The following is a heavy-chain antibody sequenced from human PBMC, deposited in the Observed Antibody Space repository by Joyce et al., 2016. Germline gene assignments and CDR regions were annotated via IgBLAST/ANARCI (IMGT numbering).Heavy chain of an antibody. V-gene: IGHV3-21*02. Sequence: EVQLVESGGGLVKPGGSLRISCAASGFTFSTSSMSWFRRAPGKGLEWVSAISSGSTYIFYADSVKGRFTVSRDNAKNSLYLQMNSLRAEDTAVFFCARGGIVYDYSMDLWGQGTTVTVSS. CDR3: ARGGIVYDYSMDL. J-gene: IGHJ6*02. D-gene: IGHD3-22*01. CDR1: GFTFSTSS. CDR2: ISSGSTYI.